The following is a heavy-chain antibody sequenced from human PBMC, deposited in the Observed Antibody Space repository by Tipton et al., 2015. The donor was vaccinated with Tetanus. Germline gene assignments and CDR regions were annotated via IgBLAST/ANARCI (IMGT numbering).Heavy chain of an antibody. Sequence: VQLVQSGAEMKKPGASVKVSCKASGYTFTGYYMYWERQAPGQGLEWMGWIDPNSGGTVYAQKCQGRVTMTRDTSISTAYMELSSLRSDDTAVYYCARDRGDYIYYGMDVWGPGTTVTVS. J-gene: IGHJ6*02. CDR2: IDPNSGGT. CDR3: ARDRGDYIYYGMDV. V-gene: IGHV1-2*02. D-gene: IGHD3-22*01. CDR1: GYTFTGYY.